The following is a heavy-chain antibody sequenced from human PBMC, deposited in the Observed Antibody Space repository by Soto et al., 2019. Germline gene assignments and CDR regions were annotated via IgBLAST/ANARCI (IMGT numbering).Heavy chain of an antibody. Sequence: GGSLRLSCAASGFRFGSYSMNWVRQAPGQGLEWLSYISSTSGTIYYADSVKGRLTISRDNAKNSLYLQMSSLRDDDTAVYYCAQVGGSYSTAIDYWGQGTLVTVSS. V-gene: IGHV3-48*02. CDR3: AQVGGSYSTAIDY. CDR1: GFRFGSYS. J-gene: IGHJ4*02. D-gene: IGHD1-26*01. CDR2: ISSTSGTI.